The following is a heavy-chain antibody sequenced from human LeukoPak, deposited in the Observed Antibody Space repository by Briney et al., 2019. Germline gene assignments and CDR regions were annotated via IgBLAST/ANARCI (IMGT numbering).Heavy chain of an antibody. D-gene: IGHD3-22*01. V-gene: IGHV3-7*04. CDR1: GFTFSSYW. Sequence: GGSLRLSCAVSGFTFSSYWMNWVRQAPGKGLEWVAIIKPDGSEKYYVDSVKGRFTISRDNAKNTLYLQMNSLRAEDTAVYYCARGQKYYYDTGGYYDYFQHWGQGTLVTVSS. CDR3: ARGQKYYYDTGGYYDYFQH. J-gene: IGHJ1*01. CDR2: IKPDGSEK.